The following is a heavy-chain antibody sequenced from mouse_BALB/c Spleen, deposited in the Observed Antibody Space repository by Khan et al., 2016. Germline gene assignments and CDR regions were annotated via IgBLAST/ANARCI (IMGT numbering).Heavy chain of an antibody. V-gene: IGHV9-2-1*01. D-gene: IGHD1-1*01. CDR1: GYTFTDYS. J-gene: IGHJ4*01. CDR2: INTETGEP. CDR3: GRLRRSYAMDY. Sequence: QIQLVQSGPELKKPGETVKISCKASGYTFTDYSMHWVKQAPGKGLKWMGWINTETGEPTYADDFKGRFAFSLETSASTAYLQINNLKNEDTATYFCGRLRRSYAMDYWGQGTSVTVSS.